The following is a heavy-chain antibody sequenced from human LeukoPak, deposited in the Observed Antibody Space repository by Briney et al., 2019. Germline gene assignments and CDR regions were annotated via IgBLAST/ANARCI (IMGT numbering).Heavy chain of an antibody. CDR3: ARGPKWSIDY. Sequence: PSETLSLTCAVSGGSISSRDWWTWVRQPPGKGLEWIGEIFHSGSANYNPSLQSRVTMSVDTSKNQFSLKLSSVTAADTAVYYCARGPKWSIDYWGQGTLVTVSS. J-gene: IGHJ4*02. CDR1: GGSISSRDW. CDR2: IFHSGSA. V-gene: IGHV4-4*02. D-gene: IGHD2-15*01.